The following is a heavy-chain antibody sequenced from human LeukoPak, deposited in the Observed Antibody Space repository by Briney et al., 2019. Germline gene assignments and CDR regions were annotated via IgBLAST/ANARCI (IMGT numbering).Heavy chain of an antibody. CDR3: ARASSALIDAALPNWFDP. D-gene: IGHD3-3*01. CDR1: GFTFDDYG. V-gene: IGHV3-20*04. CDR2: INWNGGST. J-gene: IGHJ5*02. Sequence: PGRSLRLSCAASGFTFDDYGMSWVRQAPGKGLEWVSGINWNGGSTGYADSVKGRFTISRDNAKNSLYLQMNSLRAEDTALYYCARASSALIDAALPNWFDPWGQGTLVTVSS.